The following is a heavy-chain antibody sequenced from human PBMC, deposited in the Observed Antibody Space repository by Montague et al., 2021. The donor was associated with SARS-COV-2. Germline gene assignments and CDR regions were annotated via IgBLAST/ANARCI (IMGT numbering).Heavy chain of an antibody. CDR1: GFTFSSYW. Sequence: SLRLSCAASGFTFSSYWMSWVRQAPGKGLEWVANIKQDRSEKYYVDTVKGRFTISRDNAKNSLYLQMNSLRAEDTAVYYCASLYSSGWPFDYWGQGTLVTVSS. CDR3: ASLYSSGWPFDY. D-gene: IGHD6-19*01. V-gene: IGHV3-7*01. J-gene: IGHJ4*02. CDR2: IKQDRSEK.